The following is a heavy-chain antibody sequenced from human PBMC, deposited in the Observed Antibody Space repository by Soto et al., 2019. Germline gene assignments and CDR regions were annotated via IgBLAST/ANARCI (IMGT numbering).Heavy chain of an antibody. D-gene: IGHD6-19*01. J-gene: IGHJ6*02. V-gene: IGHV4-61*01. CDR2: IYYSGST. CDR1: GGSVSSGSYY. Sequence: SETLSLTCTVSGGSVSSGSYYWSWIRQPPGKGLEWIGYIYYSGSTNYNPSLNSRVTISVDTSKNQFSLKLRSVTAADTAVYYCARGIEGWYQGRYYYGMDVWGQGSTVT. CDR3: ARGIEGWYQGRYYYGMDV.